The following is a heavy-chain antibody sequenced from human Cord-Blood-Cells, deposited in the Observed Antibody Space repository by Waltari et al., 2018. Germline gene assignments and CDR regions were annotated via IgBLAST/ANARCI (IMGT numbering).Heavy chain of an antibody. J-gene: IGHJ4*02. CDR1: GFTFSSYG. CDR3: ASSGYDRVVDY. Sequence: QVQLVESGGGVVQPGRSLGLSCAASGFTFSSYGMHWVRQAPGKGLGWVEVIWYDGSNKYYADSVKGRFTISRDNSKNTLYLQMNSLRAEDTAVYYCASSGYDRVVDYWGQGTLVTVSS. D-gene: IGHD5-12*01. CDR2: IWYDGSNK. V-gene: IGHV3-33*01.